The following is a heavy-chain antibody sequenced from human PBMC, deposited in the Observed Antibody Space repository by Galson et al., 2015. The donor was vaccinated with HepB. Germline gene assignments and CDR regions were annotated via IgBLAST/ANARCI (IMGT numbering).Heavy chain of an antibody. Sequence: LRLSCAASGFTFSSYCMSWVRQAPGKGLEWVANIKQDGSEKYYVDSVKGRFTISRDNAKNSLYLQMNSLRAEDTAVYYCARDIVVVPARGYYYYYGMDVWGQGTTVTVSS. V-gene: IGHV3-7*01. J-gene: IGHJ6*02. CDR3: ARDIVVVPARGYYYYYGMDV. D-gene: IGHD2-2*01. CDR1: GFTFSSYC. CDR2: IKQDGSEK.